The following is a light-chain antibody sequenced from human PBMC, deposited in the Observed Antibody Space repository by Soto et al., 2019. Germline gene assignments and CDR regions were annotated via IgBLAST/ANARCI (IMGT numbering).Light chain of an antibody. CDR2: AVS. V-gene: IGLV2-14*01. Sequence: QSALTQPASVSGSPGQSITISCTGTSSDVGGYNYVSWYQQHPGKAPKLMIYAVSNRPSGVSTRFSGSKSGNTASLTISGLQAEDEADYHYSSYTTSSTLLYVFGTGTQLTVL. J-gene: IGLJ1*01. CDR3: SSYTTSSTLLYV. CDR1: SSDVGGYNY.